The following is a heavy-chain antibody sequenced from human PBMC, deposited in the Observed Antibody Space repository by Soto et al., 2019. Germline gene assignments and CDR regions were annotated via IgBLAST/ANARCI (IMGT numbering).Heavy chain of an antibody. V-gene: IGHV4-4*07. D-gene: IGHD4-17*01. J-gene: IGHJ6*02. CDR3: ARLFTVTTDYYFGMDV. CDR2: IYSSGSS. Sequence: VQLRESGPGLVKPSETLSLSCTVSGGSISGSYWSWVRQPAGKGLEWIGRIYSSGSSNYNPSLNSRLTMSLDTSKNQFSLKLRSVTAADTGIYYCARLFTVTTDYYFGMDVWGQGTTVTVSS. CDR1: GGSISGSY.